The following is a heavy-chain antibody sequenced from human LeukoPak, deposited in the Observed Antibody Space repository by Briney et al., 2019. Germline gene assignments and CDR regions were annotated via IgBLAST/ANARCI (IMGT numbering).Heavy chain of an antibody. D-gene: IGHD6-19*01. CDR3: ARDLGGIAVAGAFDI. J-gene: IGHJ3*02. V-gene: IGHV1-69*06. CDR1: GGTFSSYA. CDR2: IIPIFGTA. Sequence: ASVKVSCKASGGTFSSYAISWVRQAPGQGLEWMGGIIPIFGTANYAQKFQGRVTITADKSTSTAYVELSSLRSEGTAVYYCARDLGGIAVAGAFDIWGQGTMVTVSS.